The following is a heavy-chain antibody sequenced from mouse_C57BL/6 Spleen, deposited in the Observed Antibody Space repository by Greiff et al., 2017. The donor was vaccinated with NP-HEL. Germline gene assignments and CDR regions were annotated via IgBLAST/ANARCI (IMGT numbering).Heavy chain of an antibody. Sequence: QVQLKESGPGLVAPSQSLSITCTVSGFSLTSYGVHWVRQPPGKGLEWLVVIWSDGSTTYNSALNSRLSISKDNSKSQVFLKMNSLQTDDTAMYYCARHPHTAQATGYAMDYWGQGTSVTVSS. CDR1: GFSLTSYG. CDR2: IWSDGST. CDR3: ARHPHTAQATGYAMDY. J-gene: IGHJ4*01. V-gene: IGHV2-6-1*01. D-gene: IGHD3-2*02.